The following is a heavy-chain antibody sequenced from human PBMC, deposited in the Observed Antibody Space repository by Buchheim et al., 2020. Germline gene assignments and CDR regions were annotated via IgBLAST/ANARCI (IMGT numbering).Heavy chain of an antibody. CDR1: GGSFSGYY. Sequence: QVQLQQWGAGLLKPSETLSLTCAVYGGSFSGYYWSWIRQPPGKGLEWIGEINHSGSTNYNPSLKSRVTISVDTSKTQFSLKLSSVTAADTAVYYCARERSYSSSWYYYYYGMDVWGQGTT. CDR2: INHSGST. J-gene: IGHJ6*02. V-gene: IGHV4-34*01. D-gene: IGHD6-13*01. CDR3: ARERSYSSSWYYYYYGMDV.